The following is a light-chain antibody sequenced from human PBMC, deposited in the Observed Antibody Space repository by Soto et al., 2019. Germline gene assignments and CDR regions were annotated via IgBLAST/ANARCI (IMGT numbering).Light chain of an antibody. Sequence: EVVMTQSPATLPVSPGGRVTLSCRATETISTNLAWFQRKPGQPPRLLIYGTSSRATGIPDRFSGSGSGTDFTLTISRLEPEDFAVYYCQQYGSSITFGQGTRLEIK. CDR1: ETISTN. CDR3: QQYGSSIT. V-gene: IGKV3-20*01. CDR2: GTS. J-gene: IGKJ5*01.